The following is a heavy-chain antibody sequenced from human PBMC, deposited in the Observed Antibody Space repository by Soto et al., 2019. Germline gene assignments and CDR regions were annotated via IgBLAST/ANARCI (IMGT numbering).Heavy chain of an antibody. D-gene: IGHD6-13*01. Sequence: SVKVSCKASGGTFSSYAISWVRQAPGQGLEWMGGIIPIFGTANYAQKFQGRVTITADESTSTAYMELSSLRSEDTAVYYCARGLAGTLHWLDPWGKGTRVTVAS. CDR1: GGTFSSYA. V-gene: IGHV1-69*13. CDR2: IIPIFGTA. J-gene: IGHJ5*02. CDR3: ARGLAGTLHWLDP.